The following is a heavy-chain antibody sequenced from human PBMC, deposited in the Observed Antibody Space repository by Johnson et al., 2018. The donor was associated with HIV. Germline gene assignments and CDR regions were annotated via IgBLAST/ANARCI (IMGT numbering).Heavy chain of an antibody. V-gene: IGHV3-66*02. J-gene: IGHJ3*02. CDR2: IYSGGKT. Sequence: VQLVESGGGLVQPGGSLRLSCAASGFTVSSNYISWVRQAPGKGLEWVSVIYSGGKTYYGDSVRGRFTISRDNSKNTVSLQMNSLRAEDTAVYFCARDLIVGTTRTGAFDIWGQGTKVTVSS. D-gene: IGHD1-26*01. CDR1: GFTVSSNY. CDR3: ARDLIVGTTRTGAFDI.